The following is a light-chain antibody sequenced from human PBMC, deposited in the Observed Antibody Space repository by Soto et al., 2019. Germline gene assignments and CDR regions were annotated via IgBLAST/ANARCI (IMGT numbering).Light chain of an antibody. CDR2: DAS. J-gene: IGKJ1*01. Sequence: EIVLTQSPATLSLSPGERATLSCRASQSVSTYLAWYQQKPGQAPRLLIYDASNRATGIPARFSGGGSGTDFTLTISSLEPEDFAVDYCQQRSNWPFAWTFGEGTKVEIK. V-gene: IGKV3-11*01. CDR1: QSVSTY. CDR3: QQRSNWPFAWT.